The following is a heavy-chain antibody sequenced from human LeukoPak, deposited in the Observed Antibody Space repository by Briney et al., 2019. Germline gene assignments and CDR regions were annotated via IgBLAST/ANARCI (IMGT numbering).Heavy chain of an antibody. CDR1: GGTFSSCA. CDR2: IIPIFGTA. Sequence: ASVKVSCKASGGTFSSCAISWVRQAPGQGLEWMGGIIPIFGTANYAQKFQGRVTITTDESTSTAYMELSSLRSEDTAVYYCARAPYDILTGYYNGWFDPWGQGTLVTVSS. V-gene: IGHV1-69*05. D-gene: IGHD3-9*01. J-gene: IGHJ5*02. CDR3: ARAPYDILTGYYNGWFDP.